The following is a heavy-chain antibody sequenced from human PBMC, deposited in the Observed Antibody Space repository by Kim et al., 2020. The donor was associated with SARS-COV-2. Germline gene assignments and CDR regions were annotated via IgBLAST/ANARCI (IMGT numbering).Heavy chain of an antibody. CDR1: GGTFSSYA. Sequence: SVKVSCKASGGTFSSYAISWVRQAPGQGLEWMGRIIPILGIANYAQKFQGRVTITADKSTSTAYMELSSLRSEDTAVYYCAREYCSGGSCYSPFDYWGQ. J-gene: IGHJ4*02. CDR3: AREYCSGGSCYSPFDY. CDR2: IIPILGIA. V-gene: IGHV1-69*04. D-gene: IGHD2-15*01.